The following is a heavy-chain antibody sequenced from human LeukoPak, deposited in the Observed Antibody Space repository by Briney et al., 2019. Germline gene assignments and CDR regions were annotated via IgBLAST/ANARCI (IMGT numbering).Heavy chain of an antibody. V-gene: IGHV3-43D*03. D-gene: IGHD5-12*01. J-gene: IGHJ4*02. CDR3: AKDSSGYGNFDY. Sequence: PGGSLRLSCAASGFTFDDYAMHWVRQAPGKGLEWVSLISWDGGSTYYADSVKGRFTISRDNSKNSLYLQMNSLRAEDTALYYCAKDSSGYGNFDYWGQGTLVTVSS. CDR1: GFTFDDYA. CDR2: ISWDGGST.